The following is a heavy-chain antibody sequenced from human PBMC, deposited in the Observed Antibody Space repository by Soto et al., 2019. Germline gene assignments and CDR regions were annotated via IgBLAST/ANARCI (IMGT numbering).Heavy chain of an antibody. J-gene: IGHJ4*02. D-gene: IGHD6-13*01. CDR1: GFTVSSNY. CDR3: ARYIAAAFDY. CDR2: IYSDGST. Sequence: EVQLVESGGGLVQPGGSLRLSCAASGFTVSSNYMSWVRQAPGKGLERVSIIYSDGSTYYADSVKGRFTISRHNSKNTLYLQMNSLRAEDTAVYYCARYIAAAFDYWGQGSLVTVSS. V-gene: IGHV3-53*04.